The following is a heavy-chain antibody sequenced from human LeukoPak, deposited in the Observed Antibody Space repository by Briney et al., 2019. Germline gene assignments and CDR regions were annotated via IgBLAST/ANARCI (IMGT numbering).Heavy chain of an antibody. J-gene: IGHJ4*02. CDR3: AKGPQYYFDY. Sequence: GGSLRLSCAASRFTFSSYGMHWVRQTPGKGLEWVAFIRHDGSYQQYVDSVKGRFTVSRDNSKNTLYLQMNSLRAEDTAVYYCAKGPQYYFDYWGQGTLVTVSS. CDR1: RFTFSSYG. CDR2: IRHDGSYQ. V-gene: IGHV3-30*02. D-gene: IGHD1-14*01.